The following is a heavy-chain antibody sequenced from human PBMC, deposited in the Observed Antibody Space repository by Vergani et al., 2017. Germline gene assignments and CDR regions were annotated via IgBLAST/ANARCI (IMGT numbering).Heavy chain of an antibody. V-gene: IGHV3-23*04. CDR1: GFTFSSYW. J-gene: IGHJ6*03. CDR3: AKFGSYSYYYYYYMDV. Sequence: EVQLVESGGGLVQPGGSLRLSCAASGFTFSSYWMSWVRQAPGKGLEWVSAISGSGGSTYYADSVTGRFTISRDNSKNTLYLQMNSLRAEDTAVYYCAKFGSYSYYYYYYMDVWGKGTTVTVSS. D-gene: IGHD1-26*01. CDR2: ISGSGGST.